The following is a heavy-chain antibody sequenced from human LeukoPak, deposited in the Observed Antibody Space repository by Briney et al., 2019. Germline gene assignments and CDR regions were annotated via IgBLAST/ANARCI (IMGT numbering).Heavy chain of an antibody. CDR2: IIPILGIA. Sequence: ASVQVSCKASGGTFSSYAISWVRQAPGQGLEWMGRIIPILGIANYAQKFQGRVTITADKSTSTAYMELSSLRSEDTAVYYCARDHGTSSSRHEYFQHWGQGTLVTVSS. V-gene: IGHV1-69*04. J-gene: IGHJ1*01. CDR1: GGTFSSYA. D-gene: IGHD6-6*01. CDR3: ARDHGTSSSRHEYFQH.